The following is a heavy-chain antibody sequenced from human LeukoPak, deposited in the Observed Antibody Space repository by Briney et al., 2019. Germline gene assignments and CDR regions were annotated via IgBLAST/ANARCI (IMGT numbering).Heavy chain of an antibody. Sequence: GRSLRLSCAASGFXFSSYGIHWVRQAPGKGLEWVAGISYDGSNKYYADSVKGRFTISRDNSKNTLYLQMNTLRAEDTAVYYCAKDPRSSGLLGSFDYWGQGTLVTVSS. CDR3: AKDPRSSGLLGSFDY. V-gene: IGHV3-30*18. D-gene: IGHD6-25*01. J-gene: IGHJ4*02. CDR1: GFXFSSYG. CDR2: ISYDGSNK.